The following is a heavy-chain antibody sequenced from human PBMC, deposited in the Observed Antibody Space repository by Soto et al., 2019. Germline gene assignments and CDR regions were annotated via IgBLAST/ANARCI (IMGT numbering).Heavy chain of an antibody. V-gene: IGHV1-3*05. D-gene: IGHD5-18*01. CDR2: INAGNGNT. Sequence: QFQLVQSGAEEKKPGASVKVSCKASGYTFTSYAMHWVRQAPGQRLEWMGWINAGNGNTKYSQKFQGRVTITRDRSASTAYMELSSLRSEDTAVYYCARDLDTAMARVPLNYYYGMDVWGQGTTVTVSS. J-gene: IGHJ6*02. CDR1: GYTFTSYA. CDR3: ARDLDTAMARVPLNYYYGMDV.